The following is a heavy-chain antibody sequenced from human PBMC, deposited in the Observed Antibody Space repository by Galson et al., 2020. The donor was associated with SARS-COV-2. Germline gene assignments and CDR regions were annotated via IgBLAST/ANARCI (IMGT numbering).Heavy chain of an antibody. CDR1: GYSISSGYY. CDR3: ARELLWFGELSSKYYYYYYGMDV. J-gene: IGHJ6*02. CDR2: IYHSGST. V-gene: IGHV4-38-2*02. D-gene: IGHD3-10*01. Sequence: ASETLSLTCTVSGYSISSGYYWGWIRQPPGKGLEWIGSIYHSGSTYYNPSLMSRVTISVDTSKNQFSLKLSSVTAADTAVYYCARELLWFGELSSKYYYYYYGMDVWGQGTTVTVSS.